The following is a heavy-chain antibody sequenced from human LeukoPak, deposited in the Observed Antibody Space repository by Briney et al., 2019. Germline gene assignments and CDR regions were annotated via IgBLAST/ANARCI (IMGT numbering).Heavy chain of an antibody. D-gene: IGHD3-16*02. CDR2: ISSSSSYM. J-gene: IGHJ4*02. Sequence: GGSLRLSCVASGFTFNSYNMNWVRQAPGKGLEWVSSISSSSSYMYSADPVEGRFTISRDNAKNSLYLHMNSLRVEDTAVYYCVRDRALDYWGQGTLVTVSS. V-gene: IGHV3-21*01. CDR3: VRDRALDY. CDR1: GFTFNSYN.